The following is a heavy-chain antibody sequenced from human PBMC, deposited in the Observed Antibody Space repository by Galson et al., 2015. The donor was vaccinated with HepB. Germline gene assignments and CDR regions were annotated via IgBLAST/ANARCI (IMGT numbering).Heavy chain of an antibody. CDR3: TRDCDGGICWSPPC. D-gene: IGHD2-15*01. CDR2: IDLHGSGT. J-gene: IGHJ4*02. V-gene: IGHV3-7*01. Sequence: SLRLSCAVSGFTFGDYWMSWFRQAPGEGLEWVANIDLHGSGTYYVDSVEGRFTVSRDNAQNTLYLQMNSLRADDTAVYYCTRDCDGGICWSPPCCGQGSLITAS. CDR1: GFTFGDYW.